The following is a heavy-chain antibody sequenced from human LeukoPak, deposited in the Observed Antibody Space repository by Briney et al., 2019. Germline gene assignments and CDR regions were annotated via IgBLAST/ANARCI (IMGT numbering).Heavy chain of an antibody. D-gene: IGHD3-3*01. CDR3: ARLREIPVFGVVTKSTSYFDY. Sequence: GGSLRLSCAASGFTFSNYWMSWVRQAPGKGLEWMANIKQDRSEKYYVDSVKGRFTISRDNAKNSLYLQMNSLRAEDTAVYYCARLREIPVFGVVTKSTSYFDYWGQGTLVTVSS. J-gene: IGHJ4*02. V-gene: IGHV3-7*01. CDR1: GFTFSNYW. CDR2: IKQDRSEK.